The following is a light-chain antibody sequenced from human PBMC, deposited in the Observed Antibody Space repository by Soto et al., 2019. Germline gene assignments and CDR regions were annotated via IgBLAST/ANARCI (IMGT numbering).Light chain of an antibody. CDR3: SSYSSANTVV. V-gene: IGLV2-14*03. CDR1: SSDVGGYRY. CDR2: DVT. Sequence: QSALTQPASMSGSPGQSITISCTGSSSDVGGYRYVSWYQQLPGKAPKLLIYDVTYRPSGASNRFSGSKSGNTASLTISGLQPEDEADYYCSSYSSANTVVFGGGTKLTV. J-gene: IGLJ2*01.